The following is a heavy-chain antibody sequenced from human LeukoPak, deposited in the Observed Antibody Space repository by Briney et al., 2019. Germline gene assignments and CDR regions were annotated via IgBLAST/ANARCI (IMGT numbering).Heavy chain of an antibody. CDR2: ISSTNGYI. D-gene: IGHD1-26*01. CDR1: GFTFSSYS. V-gene: IGHV3-21*01. Sequence: GGSLRLSCAASGFTFSSYSMNWVRQAPGKGLEWVSYISSTNGYIYYADSVRGRFTISRDNAKNSLPLQMNSLRAEDTAVYYCARGRSTWHLAYWGQGTLVTVSS. CDR3: ARGRSTWHLAY. J-gene: IGHJ4*02.